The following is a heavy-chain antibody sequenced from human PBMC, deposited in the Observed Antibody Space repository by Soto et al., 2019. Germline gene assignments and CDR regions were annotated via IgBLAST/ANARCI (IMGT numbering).Heavy chain of an antibody. V-gene: IGHV1-69*02. CDR1: GGTFSSYT. D-gene: IGHD2-15*01. CDR3: ARRYCSGGSCYYFDY. J-gene: IGHJ4*02. CDR2: IIPILGIA. Sequence: QVQLVQSGAEVKKPGSSVKVSCKASGGTFSSYTISWVRQAPGQGLEWMGRIIPILGIANYAQKFQGRVTITADKSTSTAYMELSSLRSEDTAVYYCARRYCSGGSCYYFDYWGQGTLVTVSS.